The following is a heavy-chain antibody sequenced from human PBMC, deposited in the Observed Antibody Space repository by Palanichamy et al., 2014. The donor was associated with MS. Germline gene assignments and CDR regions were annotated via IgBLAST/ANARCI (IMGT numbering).Heavy chain of an antibody. CDR3: TKYRNYYDSSGSEY. CDR2: LVVVVVA. CDR1: TFSSNG. D-gene: IGHD3-22*01. Sequence: TFSSNGMGLGPPGVQGRGWSGSQLLVVVVVAHTTQTPVKGRFTISRDNSKNTLYLQMNSLRAEDTAVYYCTKYRNYYDSSGSEYWGQGTLVTVSS. J-gene: IGHJ4*02. V-gene: IGHV3-23*01.